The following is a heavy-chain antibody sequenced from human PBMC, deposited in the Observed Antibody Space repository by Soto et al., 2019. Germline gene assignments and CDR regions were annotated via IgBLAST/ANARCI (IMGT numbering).Heavy chain of an antibody. CDR3: ARDPGYCRGVRCHNGFDP. CDR2: IYSSGST. V-gene: IGHV4-59*01. Sequence: QVQLQESGPGLMKPSETLSLTCTVSGGSTSSYYWSWIRQPPGKGLEWIGHIYSSGSTDYNPSLKSRLTISIDTSKNQFSMNVRSVTAAETAVYYCARDPGYCRGVRCHNGFDPWGQGPLVTVSS. CDR1: GGSTSSYY. J-gene: IGHJ5*02. D-gene: IGHD2-15*01.